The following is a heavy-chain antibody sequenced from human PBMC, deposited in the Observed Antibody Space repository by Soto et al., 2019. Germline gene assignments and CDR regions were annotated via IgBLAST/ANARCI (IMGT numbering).Heavy chain of an antibody. CDR1: GFSLSTSGVG. Sequence: QITLKESGPTLVKLTQTLTLTCTFSGFSLSTSGVGVGWIRQPPGKALEWLALIYWDDDKRYSPSLKSRLTITKDTSKNQVVLTMTNMDPVDTAPYYCAHSLTMVRGVMFVDPWGQGTLVTVSS. V-gene: IGHV2-5*02. D-gene: IGHD3-10*01. J-gene: IGHJ5*02. CDR2: IYWDDDK. CDR3: AHSLTMVRGVMFVDP.